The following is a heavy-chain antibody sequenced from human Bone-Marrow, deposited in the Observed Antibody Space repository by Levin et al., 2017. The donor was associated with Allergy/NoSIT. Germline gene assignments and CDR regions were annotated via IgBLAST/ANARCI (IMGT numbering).Heavy chain of an antibody. V-gene: IGHV3-30*18. Sequence: SCAASGFTFRNYGMHWVRQAPGKGLEWVAVISYDGTDKYYVDSVKGRFTISRDNSKSTLYLQMNSLRAEDTAVYYCAKGGDDVWGNDRPTPLYYFDFWGQGTLVTVSS. CDR3: AKGGDDVWGNDRPTPLYYFDF. J-gene: IGHJ4*02. CDR2: ISYDGTDK. D-gene: IGHD3-16*02. CDR1: GFTFRNYG.